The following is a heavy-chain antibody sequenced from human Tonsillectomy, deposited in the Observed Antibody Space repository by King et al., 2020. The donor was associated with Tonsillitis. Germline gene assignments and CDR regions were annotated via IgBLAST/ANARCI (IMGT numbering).Heavy chain of an antibody. V-gene: IGHV1-46*03. D-gene: IGHD2-15*01. CDR2: INPSVGIT. CDR3: TRGSYYYMDV. Sequence: QLVQSGAEVKKPGASVKVSCKASGYTFTTYSMHWVRQAPGPGLEWMGRINPSVGITTSAPKFQGRVAVTMATSTCTVYMELSSLRSEDTAVYYCTRGSYYYMDVWGKGTTVTVSS. CDR1: GYTFTTYS. J-gene: IGHJ6*03.